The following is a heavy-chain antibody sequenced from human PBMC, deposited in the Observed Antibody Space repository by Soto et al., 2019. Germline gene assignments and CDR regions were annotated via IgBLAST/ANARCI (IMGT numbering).Heavy chain of an antibody. CDR3: ARCSLDSGRFYHYVLDV. J-gene: IGHJ6*02. Sequence: EAQLVESGGGLVQPGESLRLSCAASGFTFSSYAMHWVLQAPGKGLEHISGIRSKGDGTRYADSVKGRFIISRDNSKNTLHLQLGGLTAAATAVYYCARCSLDSGRFYHYVLDVWGQGTTVTVS. V-gene: IGHV3-64*07. CDR2: IRSKGDGT. CDR1: GFTFSSYA. D-gene: IGHD3-9*01.